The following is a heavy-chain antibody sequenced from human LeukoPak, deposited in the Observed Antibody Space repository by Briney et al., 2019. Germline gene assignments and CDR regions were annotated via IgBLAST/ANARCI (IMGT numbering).Heavy chain of an antibody. CDR2: ISSSSSYI. Sequence: AGGSLRLSCAASGFTFSSYSMNWVRQAPGKGLEWVSSISSSSSYIYYADSVKGRFTISRDNAKNSLYLQMNSLRAEDTAVYYCARNLYVGATREGDFDYWGQGTLVTVSS. CDR3: ARNLYVGATREGDFDY. V-gene: IGHV3-21*01. CDR1: GFTFSSYS. J-gene: IGHJ4*02. D-gene: IGHD1-26*01.